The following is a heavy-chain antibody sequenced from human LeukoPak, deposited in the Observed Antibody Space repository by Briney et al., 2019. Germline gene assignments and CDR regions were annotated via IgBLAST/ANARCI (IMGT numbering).Heavy chain of an antibody. CDR3: ARVGGSWYLRLGS. Sequence: ASVKVSCKASGYTFTGYFIHWVRQAPGQGLERMGWINPNSGGTSYAQKFQGRLTMTRDTSISTAYMELSSLTSDDTAVYFCARVGGSWYLRLGSWGQGTLVTVSS. CDR1: GYTFTGYF. J-gene: IGHJ4*02. D-gene: IGHD6-13*01. CDR2: INPNSGGT. V-gene: IGHV1-2*02.